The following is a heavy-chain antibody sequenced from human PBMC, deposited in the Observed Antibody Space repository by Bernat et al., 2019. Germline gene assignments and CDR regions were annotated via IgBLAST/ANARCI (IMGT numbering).Heavy chain of an antibody. V-gene: IGHV5-10-1*03. J-gene: IGHJ6*03. CDR1: GYSFTSYW. CDR2: IDPSSSYS. CDR3: SRTDYDFWSGYPSYYYMDV. D-gene: IGHD3-3*01. Sequence: EVQLVQSGAEVKKPVESLRISCKGSGYSFTSYWISWVRQMPGKGLEWMGRIDPSSSYSNYSPSFQGHVTISADKSISTAYLQWSSLKASDTAMYYCSRTDYDFWSGYPSYYYMDVWGKGTTVTVSS.